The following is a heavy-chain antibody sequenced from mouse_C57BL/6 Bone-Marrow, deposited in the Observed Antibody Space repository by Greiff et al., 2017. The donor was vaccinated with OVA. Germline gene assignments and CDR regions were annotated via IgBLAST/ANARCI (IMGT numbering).Heavy chain of an antibody. CDR2: IDPETGGT. CDR1: GYTFTDYE. CDR3: ARDLAGSFAY. Sequence: QVQLQQSGAELVRPGASVTLSCKASGYTFTDYEMHWVKQTPVHGLEWIGAIDPETGGTAYNQKFKGKAILTADKSSSTAYMELRSLTSEDSAVYYCARDLAGSFAYWGQGTLVTVSA. V-gene: IGHV1-15*01. J-gene: IGHJ3*01. D-gene: IGHD2-2*01.